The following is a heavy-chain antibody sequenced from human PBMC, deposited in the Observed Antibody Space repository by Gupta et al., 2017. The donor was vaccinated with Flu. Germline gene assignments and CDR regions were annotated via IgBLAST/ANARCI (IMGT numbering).Heavy chain of an antibody. J-gene: IGHJ6*02. CDR1: GGTFSSYA. CDR3: ASFRKTGKPYSSGPFSYYGMDV. D-gene: IGHD6-19*01. CDR2: IIPIFGTA. Sequence: QVQLVQSGAEVKKPGSSVKVSCKASGGTFSSYAISWVRQAPGQGLEWMGGIIPIFGTANYAQKFQGRVTITADKSTSTAYMELSSLRSEDTAVYYCASFRKTGKPYSSGPFSYYGMDVWGQGTTVTVSS. V-gene: IGHV1-69*06.